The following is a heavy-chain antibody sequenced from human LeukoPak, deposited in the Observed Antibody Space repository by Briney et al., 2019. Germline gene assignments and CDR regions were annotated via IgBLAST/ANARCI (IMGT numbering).Heavy chain of an antibody. CDR2: IETKTDGGTT. D-gene: IGHD5-24*01. CDR1: GFTFSNAW. J-gene: IGHJ4*02. Sequence: GGSLRLSCAASGFTFSNAWMTWVRQAPGKGLEWVGRIETKTDGGTTDYAAPVKGRFTISREDSKNTRYLQMNSLKTDETAVYYCTTVERWLLRSSPYWGQGTLVTVSS. CDR3: TTVERWLLRSSPY. V-gene: IGHV3-15*04.